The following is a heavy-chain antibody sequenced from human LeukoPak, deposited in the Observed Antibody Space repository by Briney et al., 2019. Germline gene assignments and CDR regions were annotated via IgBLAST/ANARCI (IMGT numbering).Heavy chain of an antibody. J-gene: IGHJ4*02. CDR1: GFTFSSYA. CDR3: ARAVEGGSYKNYFDY. Sequence: PGGSLRLSCAASGFTFSSYAMSWVRQAPGKGLEWVSAISGSGGSTYYADSVKGRFTISRDNAKNSLYLQMNSLRDEDTAVYYCARAVEGGSYKNYFDYWGQGTLVTVSS. CDR2: ISGSGGST. V-gene: IGHV3-23*01. D-gene: IGHD1-26*01.